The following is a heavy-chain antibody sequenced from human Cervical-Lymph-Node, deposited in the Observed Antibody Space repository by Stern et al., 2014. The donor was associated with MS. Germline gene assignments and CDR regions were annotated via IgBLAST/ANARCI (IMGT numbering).Heavy chain of an antibody. CDR1: GGTFSSYA. V-gene: IGHV1-69*06. CDR3: ARCELHSSGWYYYYYGMDV. Sequence: VQLVESGAEVKKPGSSVKVSCKASGGTFSSYAISWVRQAPGQGLEWMGGIIPIFGTANYAQKFQGRVTITADKSTSTAYMELSSLRSEDTAVYYCARCELHSSGWYYYYYGMDVWGQGTTVTVSS. D-gene: IGHD6-19*01. CDR2: IIPIFGTA. J-gene: IGHJ6*02.